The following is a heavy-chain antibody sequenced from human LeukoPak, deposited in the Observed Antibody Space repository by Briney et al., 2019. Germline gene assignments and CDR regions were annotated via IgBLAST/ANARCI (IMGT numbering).Heavy chain of an antibody. CDR1: GFAFSHHY. J-gene: IGHJ4*02. Sequence: GGSLRLSCVASGFAFSHHYMHWVRQAPGKGLEWVGRIKGKPDGGTTDYAAPVKGRFTISRDDSRNTLYLQINSLKTEDTAVYYCTTNGVLDTIGYYYLFDFWGQGTLVTVSS. V-gene: IGHV3-15*01. CDR3: TTNGVLDTIGYYYLFDF. CDR2: IKGKPDGGTT. D-gene: IGHD3-22*01.